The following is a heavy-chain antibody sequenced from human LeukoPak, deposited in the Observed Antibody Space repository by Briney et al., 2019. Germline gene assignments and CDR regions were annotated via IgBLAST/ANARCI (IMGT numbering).Heavy chain of an antibody. V-gene: IGHV3-13*01. CDR1: GFTFSSYD. CDR3: ARGHMLTGYYNFAWFDP. D-gene: IGHD3-9*01. CDR2: IGTAGDT. Sequence: PGGSLRLSCAASGFTFSSYDMHWVRHPTGKGLEWVSAIGTAGDTYYSHSVKGRFTISRENAKNSLYLHVNSLSAGDTAVYFCARGHMLTGYYNFAWFDPWGQGTLVTVSS. J-gene: IGHJ5*02.